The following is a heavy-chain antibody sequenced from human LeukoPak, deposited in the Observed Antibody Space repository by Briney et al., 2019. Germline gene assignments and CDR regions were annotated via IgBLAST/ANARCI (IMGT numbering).Heavy chain of an antibody. CDR2: ISYDGSNK. J-gene: IGHJ4*02. CDR1: GLTFSSYA. D-gene: IGHD3-22*01. Sequence: GGSLRLSCAASGLTFSSYAMHWVRQAPGKGLEWVAVISYDGSNKYYADSVKGRFTISRDNSKNTLYLQMNSLRAEDTAVYYCAREDYYDSSGYLDFDYWGQGTLVTVSS. CDR3: AREDYYDSSGYLDFDY. V-gene: IGHV3-30-3*01.